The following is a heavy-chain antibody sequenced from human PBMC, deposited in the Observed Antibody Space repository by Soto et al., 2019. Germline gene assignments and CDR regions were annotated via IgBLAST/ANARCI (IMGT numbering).Heavy chain of an antibody. J-gene: IGHJ6*02. V-gene: IGHV3-53*01. CDR2: IYSGGST. CDR1: GFTVSSNY. CDR3: AVSIAARHYYYYYGMDV. D-gene: IGHD6-6*01. Sequence: GGSLRLSCASSGFTVSSNYMSLVRQAPGKGLEWVSVIYSGGSTYYADSVKGRFTISRDNSKNTLYLQMNSLRAEDTAVYYCAVSIAARHYYYYYGMDVWGQGTTVTVSS.